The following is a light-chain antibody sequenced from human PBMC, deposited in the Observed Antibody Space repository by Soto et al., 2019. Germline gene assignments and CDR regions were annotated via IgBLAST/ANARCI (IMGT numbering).Light chain of an antibody. Sequence: QSALTQPASVSGSPGQSITISCTGTSSDVGGYNYVSWYQQHPDTAPKLMISEVSNRPSGVSDRFSGSKSGNTASLTITGLQAEDEADSYCSSYADDTTVIFGGGTKLTVL. J-gene: IGLJ2*01. CDR1: SSDVGGYNY. CDR2: EVS. V-gene: IGLV2-14*01. CDR3: SSYADDTTVI.